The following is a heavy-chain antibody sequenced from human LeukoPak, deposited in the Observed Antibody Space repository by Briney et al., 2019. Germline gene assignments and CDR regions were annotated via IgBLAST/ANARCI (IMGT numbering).Heavy chain of an antibody. V-gene: IGHV3-21*01. J-gene: IGHJ4*02. Sequence: GGTLRLSCAASGFTFSSYSMNWVRQAPGKGLEWVSSISSSSSYIYYADSVKGRFTISRDNAKNSLYLQMNSLRAEDTAVYYCARSDCSGASCYSDYWGQGTLVTVSS. D-gene: IGHD2-15*01. CDR1: GFTFSSYS. CDR2: ISSSSSYI. CDR3: ARSDCSGASCYSDY.